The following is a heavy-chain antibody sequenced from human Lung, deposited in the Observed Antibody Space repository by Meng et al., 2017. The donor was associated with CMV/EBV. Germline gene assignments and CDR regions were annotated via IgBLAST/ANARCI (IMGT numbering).Heavy chain of an antibody. CDR3: ARDHGKVVTPYDAFDI. J-gene: IGHJ3*02. CDR2: INPSDGAT. CDR1: GYTFTTYY. Sequence: ASVKVSWKASGYTFTTYYMNWVRQAPGQRPAWMGVINPSDGATKYAQNFQGRVTMTRDTSTSTVYMELNSLTSEDTAVYYCARDHGKVVTPYDAFDIWGQGTVVXVSS. V-gene: IGHV1-46*01. D-gene: IGHD4-23*01.